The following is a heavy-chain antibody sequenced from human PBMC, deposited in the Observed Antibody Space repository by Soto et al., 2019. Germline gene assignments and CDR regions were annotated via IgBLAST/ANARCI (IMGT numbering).Heavy chain of an antibody. CDR2: IYHSGST. Sequence: SETLSLTCAFSGGPVSTGGYSWSWIRQPPGKGLEWIGYIYHSGSTYYNPSLKSRVTISVDRSKNQFSLKLSSVTAADTAVYYCARDYYDSSGRPDYGMDVWGQGTTVT. D-gene: IGHD3-22*01. CDR3: ARDYYDSSGRPDYGMDV. CDR1: GGPVSTGGYS. J-gene: IGHJ6*02. V-gene: IGHV4-30-2*01.